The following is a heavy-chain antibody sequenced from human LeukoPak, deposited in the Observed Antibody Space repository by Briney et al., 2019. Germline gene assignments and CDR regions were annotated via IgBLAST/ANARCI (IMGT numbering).Heavy chain of an antibody. CDR2: ISSSSSYI. Sequence: PGGSLRLSCAASGFTFSSYSMNWVRQAPGKGLEWVSSISSSSSYIYYADSVKGRFTISRDNAHNTLYLQADSLRAEDTAVYYCAKVGSGGYYFDNWGQGTLVTVSS. CDR1: GFTFSSYS. J-gene: IGHJ4*02. V-gene: IGHV3-21*04. D-gene: IGHD6-19*01. CDR3: AKVGSGGYYFDN.